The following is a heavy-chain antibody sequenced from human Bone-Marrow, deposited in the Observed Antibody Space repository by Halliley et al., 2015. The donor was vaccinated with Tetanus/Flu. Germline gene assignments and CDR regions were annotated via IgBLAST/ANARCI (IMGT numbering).Heavy chain of an antibody. Sequence: TVWRFTFSRYAMTWVRQAPGKGLEWVASINGIGGTTYYADSVKGRFTISRDNSNNTMFLQMNSLRAEDTAVYYCAKDRVGVVVGASLSFDWWGRGTLVTVTS. CDR1: RFTFSRYA. J-gene: IGHJ4*02. D-gene: IGHD2-15*01. CDR3: AKDRVGVVVGASLSFDW. V-gene: IGHV3-23*01. CDR2: INGIGGTT.